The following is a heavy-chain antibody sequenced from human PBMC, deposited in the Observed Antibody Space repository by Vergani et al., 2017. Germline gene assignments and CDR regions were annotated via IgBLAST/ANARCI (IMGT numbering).Heavy chain of an antibody. J-gene: IGHJ4*02. CDR2: IRYDGSNK. CDR1: GFTFSSYG. Sequence: QVHLVESGGGVVQPGRSLRLSCAASGFTFSSYGMHWVRQAPGKGLEWVAFIRYDGSNKYYADSVKGRFTISRDNSKNTLYLQMNSLRAEDTAVYYCAKDRRKAAAGPDYWGQGTLVTVSS. V-gene: IGHV3-30*02. D-gene: IGHD6-13*01. CDR3: AKDRRKAAAGPDY.